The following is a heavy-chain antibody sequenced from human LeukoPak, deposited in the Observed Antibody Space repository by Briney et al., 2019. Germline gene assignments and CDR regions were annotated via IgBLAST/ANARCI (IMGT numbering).Heavy chain of an antibody. J-gene: IGHJ4*02. CDR1: GYTFTNYG. Sequence: ASVKVSCKASGYTFTNYGINWVRQAPGQGLEWMGWISGYNGDINYAQRLQGRVTMTTDTSTTTAYMELRSLSSDDTAVYYCARVLSREGYFDSWGQGALVTVSS. V-gene: IGHV1-18*01. CDR2: ISGYNGDI. D-gene: IGHD5-24*01. CDR3: ARVLSREGYFDS.